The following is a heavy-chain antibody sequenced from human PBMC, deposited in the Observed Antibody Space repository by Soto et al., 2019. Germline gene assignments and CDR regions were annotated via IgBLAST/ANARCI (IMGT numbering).Heavy chain of an antibody. V-gene: IGHV1-46*01. Sequence: QVLLVQSGAEVTRPGASLKVSCKASGYNFISHYIHWVRQAPGQGLEWMGCINPSGGSTTHAQNFQGRPSMTRDTSTCTVYMELSGLISEEAAVYYCARDYLSSKSSMSYFDYWGPGTLVTVSS. CDR1: GYNFISHY. CDR3: ARDYLSSKSSMSYFDY. CDR2: INPSGGST. D-gene: IGHD2-2*01. J-gene: IGHJ4*02.